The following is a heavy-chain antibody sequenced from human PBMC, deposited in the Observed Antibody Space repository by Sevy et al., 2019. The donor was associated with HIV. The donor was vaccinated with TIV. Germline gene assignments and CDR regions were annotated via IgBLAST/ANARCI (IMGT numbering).Heavy chain of an antibody. D-gene: IGHD2-2*02. J-gene: IGHJ4*02. CDR2: TSYSGTT. V-gene: IGHV4-59*12. CDR3: ARLRWDVVDAPGATPGCYFDS. CDR1: GDSINNYY. Sequence: SETLSLTCSVSGDSINNYYWSWIRQPPGKGLEWIGYTSYSGTTNYSPSLKGRVDISVDTSMHNFSLKINSVTAADTAVYYCARLRWDVVDAPGATPGCYFDSWGQGILVTVSS.